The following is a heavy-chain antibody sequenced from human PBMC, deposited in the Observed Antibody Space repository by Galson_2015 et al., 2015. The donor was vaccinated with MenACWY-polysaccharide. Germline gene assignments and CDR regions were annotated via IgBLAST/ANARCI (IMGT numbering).Heavy chain of an antibody. Sequence: SLRLSCAASGFSLGAWYMSWIRQAPGKGLEWLSYISKSGDSIYYGDSVKGRFAISRDNAKNSLYLQLNSLEVEDTAIYYCARGHSGLDVWGQGTTVTVSS. CDR1: GFSLGAWY. J-gene: IGHJ6*02. CDR2: ISKSGDSI. V-gene: IGHV3-11*01. CDR3: ARGHSGLDV.